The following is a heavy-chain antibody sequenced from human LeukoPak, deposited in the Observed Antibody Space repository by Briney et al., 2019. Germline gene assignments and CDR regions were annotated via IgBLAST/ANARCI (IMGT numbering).Heavy chain of an antibody. CDR2: ISYDGSNK. CDR1: GFTFSSYA. D-gene: IGHD3-3*01. J-gene: IGHJ5*02. V-gene: IGHV3-30-3*01. Sequence: GRSLRLSCAASGFTFSSYAMHWVRQAPGKGLEWVAVISYDGSNKYYADSVKGRFTISRDNSKNTLYLQMNSLRAEDTAVYYCASRAQTGDDFWSGYYTGKGWFDPWGQGTLVTVSS. CDR3: ASRAQTGDDFWSGYYTGKGWFDP.